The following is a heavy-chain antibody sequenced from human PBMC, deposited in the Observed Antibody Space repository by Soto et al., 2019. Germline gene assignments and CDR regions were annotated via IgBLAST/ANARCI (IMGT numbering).Heavy chain of an antibody. V-gene: IGHV5-51*01. J-gene: IGHJ6*03. Sequence: GESLKISCKGSGYSFTSYWIGWVRQMPGKGLEWMGIIYPGDSDTRYSPSFQGQVTISADKSISTAYLQWSSLKASDTAMYYCARHPIAARPYYYYYMDVWGKGTTVTISS. CDR2: IYPGDSDT. CDR3: ARHPIAARPYYYYYMDV. D-gene: IGHD6-6*01. CDR1: GYSFTSYW.